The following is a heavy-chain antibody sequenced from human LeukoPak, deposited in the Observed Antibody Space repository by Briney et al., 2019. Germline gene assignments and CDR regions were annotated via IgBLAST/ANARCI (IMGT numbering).Heavy chain of an antibody. CDR1: GFTFSSYA. Sequence: GGSLRLSCAASGFTFSSYAMGWVRQAPGKGLEWVSAISGSGGSTYYADSVKGRFTISRDNSKNTLYLQMNSLRAEDTAVYYCAKDPRYCSSTSCYPGDYWGQGTLVTVSS. D-gene: IGHD2-2*01. CDR3: AKDPRYCSSTSCYPGDY. V-gene: IGHV3-23*01. J-gene: IGHJ4*02. CDR2: ISGSGGST.